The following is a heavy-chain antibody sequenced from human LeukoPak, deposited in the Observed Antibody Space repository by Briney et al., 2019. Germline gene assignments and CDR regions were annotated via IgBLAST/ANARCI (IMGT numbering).Heavy chain of an antibody. V-gene: IGHV5-51*01. CDR3: ARPNLYSSSDLDY. D-gene: IGHD6-6*01. Sequence: GESLKISCKGSGYTFTSYWIGWVRQMPGKGLEWMGIIYPGDSDTRYSPSFQGQVTISADKSISTAYLQRSNLKASDTAIYYCARPNLYSSSDLDYWGQGTLVTVSS. CDR1: GYTFTSYW. J-gene: IGHJ4*02. CDR2: IYPGDSDT.